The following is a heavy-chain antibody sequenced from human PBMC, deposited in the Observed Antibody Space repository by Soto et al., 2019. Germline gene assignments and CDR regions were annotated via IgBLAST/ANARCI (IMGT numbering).Heavy chain of an antibody. CDR2: ISAYNGNT. D-gene: IGHD3-16*01. Sequence: ASVKVSCKASGYIFTAYSMHWVRRAPGQGLEWMGGISAYNGNTNYAQKLQGRVTMTTDTSTSTAYMELRSLRSDDTAVYYCARDTRRGEDGMDVWGQGTTVTVSS. J-gene: IGHJ6*02. CDR1: GYIFTAYS. CDR3: ARDTRRGEDGMDV. V-gene: IGHV1-18*04.